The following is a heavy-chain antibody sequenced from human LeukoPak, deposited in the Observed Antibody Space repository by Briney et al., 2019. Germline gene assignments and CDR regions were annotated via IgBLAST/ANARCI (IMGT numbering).Heavy chain of an antibody. CDR2: IYYSVNT. J-gene: IGHJ5*02. D-gene: IGHD2-8*02. CDR1: GGSISGSISSYY. V-gene: IGHV4-30-4*07. Sequence: PSETLSLTCTVSGGSISGSISSYYWNWIRQPPGKGLEWIGYIYYSVNTYYSPSLKSRVTISVDTSKNQFSLKLSSVTAADTAVYYCARDGGVAPHNWFDPWGQGTLVTVSS. CDR3: ARDGGVAPHNWFDP.